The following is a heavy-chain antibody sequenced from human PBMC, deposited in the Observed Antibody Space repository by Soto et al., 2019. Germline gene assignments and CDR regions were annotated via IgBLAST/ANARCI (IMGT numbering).Heavy chain of an antibody. D-gene: IGHD3-22*01. V-gene: IGHV3-21*01. CDR1: GFTFSSYS. CDR2: ISRSSSYI. J-gene: IGHJ4*02. CDR3: ARDDYYDSSGPPDY. Sequence: LRLSCAASGFTFSSYSMNWARQAPGKGLEWVSSISRSSSYIYYADSVKGRFTISRDNAKNSLYLQMNSLRAEDTAVYYCARDDYYDSSGPPDYWGQGTLVTVSS.